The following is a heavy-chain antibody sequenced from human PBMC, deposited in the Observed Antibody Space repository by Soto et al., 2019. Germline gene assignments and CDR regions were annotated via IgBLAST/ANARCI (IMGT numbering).Heavy chain of an antibody. CDR1: GFTFSSYA. D-gene: IGHD3-16*02. Sequence: QEQLVESGGGVVQPGRSLRLSCAASGFTFSSYAMHWVRQAPGKGLEWVAVISYDGSDKYHADSVKGRFTISRDNSKNTLNLPMNSLRADDTAVYYCAKALGELSPESYDYWGQGTLITVSS. CDR3: AKALGELSPESYDY. J-gene: IGHJ4*02. CDR2: ISYDGSDK. V-gene: IGHV3-30*18.